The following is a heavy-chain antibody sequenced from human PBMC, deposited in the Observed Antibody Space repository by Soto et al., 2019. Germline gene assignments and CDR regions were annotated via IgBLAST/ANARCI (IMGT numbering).Heavy chain of an antibody. CDR3: AKVVVPAALWGYFDY. D-gene: IGHD2-2*01. J-gene: IGHJ4*02. V-gene: IGHV3-30*18. CDR1: GFTFSSYG. CDR2: ISYDGSNK. Sequence: GGSLRLSCAASGFTFSSYGMHWVRQAPGKGLEWVAVISYDGSNKYYADSVKGRFTISRDNSKNTLYLQMNSLRAEDTAVYYCAKVVVPAALWGYFDYWAQGILVTVSS.